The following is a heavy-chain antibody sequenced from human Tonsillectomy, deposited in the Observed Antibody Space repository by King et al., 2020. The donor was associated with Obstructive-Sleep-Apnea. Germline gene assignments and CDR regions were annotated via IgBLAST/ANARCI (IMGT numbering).Heavy chain of an antibody. D-gene: IGHD6-13*01. V-gene: IGHV3-11*01. CDR3: ARDLEVWSSSWFTY. Sequence: VQLVESGGGWVKPGGSLRLSCAASGFTFSDYYMNWIRQAPGKGLEWFSYISSSGSTIYYADSVKGRFTISRDNAKNSLFLQMNSLRAENTAFYYCARDLEVWSSSWFTYWGQGTLVTVSS. CDR1: GFTFSDYY. J-gene: IGHJ4*02. CDR2: ISSSGSTI.